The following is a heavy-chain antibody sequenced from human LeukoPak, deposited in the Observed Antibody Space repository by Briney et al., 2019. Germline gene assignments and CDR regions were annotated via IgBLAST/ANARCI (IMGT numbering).Heavy chain of an antibody. D-gene: IGHD6-19*01. J-gene: IGHJ4*02. CDR3: ATETSGYSSGWPAVY. CDR2: FDPEDGET. V-gene: IGHV1-24*01. Sequence: GASVKVSCKVSGYTLTELSMHWVRQAPGKGLEWMGGFDPEDGETIYAQKFQGRVTMTEDISTDTAYMELSSLRSEDTAVYYCATETSGYSSGWPAVYWGQGTLVTVSS. CDR1: GYTLTELS.